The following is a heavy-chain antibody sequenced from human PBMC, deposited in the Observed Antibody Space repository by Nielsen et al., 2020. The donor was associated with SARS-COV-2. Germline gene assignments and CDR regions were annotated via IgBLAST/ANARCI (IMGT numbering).Heavy chain of an antibody. D-gene: IGHD6-19*01. CDR2: INPNSGGT. CDR3: AREKRTGGIIAVARNYYYYYGMDV. V-gene: IGHV1-2*04. Sequence: WVRQAPGQGLEWMGWINPNSGGTNYAQKFQGWVTMTRDTSISTAYMELSRLRSDDTAVYYCAREKRTGGIIAVARNYYYYYGMDVWGQGTTVTVSS. J-gene: IGHJ6*02.